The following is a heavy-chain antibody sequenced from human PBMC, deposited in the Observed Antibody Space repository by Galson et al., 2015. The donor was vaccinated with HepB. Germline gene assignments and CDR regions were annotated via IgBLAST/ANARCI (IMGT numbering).Heavy chain of an antibody. V-gene: IGHV3-23*01. J-gene: IGHJ4*02. Sequence: SLRLSCAVSGFTFSSYAMSWVRQAPGKGLEWVSAISGSGDSTHYADSVKGRFTISRDNSKNTLYLQLNSLRVEDTAVYYCAIDVGQFDYWGQGTLVTVSS. CDR3: AIDVGQFDY. D-gene: IGHD1-26*01. CDR2: ISGSGDST. CDR1: GFTFSSYA.